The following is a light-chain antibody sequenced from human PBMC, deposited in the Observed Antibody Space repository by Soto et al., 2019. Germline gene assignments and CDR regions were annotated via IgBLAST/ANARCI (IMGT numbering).Light chain of an antibody. J-gene: IGKJ2*01. CDR1: QSVSGNS. V-gene: IGKV3-20*01. CDR3: QQYGSSPYT. CDR2: GAS. Sequence: EIVLTQSPGTLSLSPGXGATLSCRASQSVSGNSLAWYQQKPGQAPRLLIYGASTRATGIPDKFSGSGAGTDLTLTISRLEPEDFAAYYCQQYGSSPYTFGQGTKLESK.